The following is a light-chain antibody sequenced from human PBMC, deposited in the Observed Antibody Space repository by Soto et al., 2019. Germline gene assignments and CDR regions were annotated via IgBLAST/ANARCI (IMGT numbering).Light chain of an antibody. J-gene: IGKJ1*01. V-gene: IGKV1-9*01. CDR1: QDIGSY. CDR2: GAS. Sequence: DIQLTQSPSFLSASVGDRVTVTCRSSQDIGSYLAWYQQKRGQAPKLXIYGASTLQSGVPPRFSGSGSGTECTLTISSLQPDDFETDDCQHYNSYSEAFGQGTKVDIK. CDR3: QHYNSYSEA.